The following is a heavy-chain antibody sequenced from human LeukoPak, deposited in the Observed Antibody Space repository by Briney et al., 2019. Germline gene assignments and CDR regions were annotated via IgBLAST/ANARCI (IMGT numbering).Heavy chain of an antibody. CDR2: IYYSGST. CDR1: GGSISSYY. D-gene: IGHD3-22*01. CDR3: ARATGYYDSSGLDWFDP. Sequence: SETLSLTCTVSGGSISSYYWSWIRQPPGKGLEWIGYIYYSGSTNYNPSLKSRVTISVDTSKNQFSLKLSSVTAADTAVCYCARATGYYDSSGLDWFDPWGQGTLVTVSS. J-gene: IGHJ5*02. V-gene: IGHV4-59*01.